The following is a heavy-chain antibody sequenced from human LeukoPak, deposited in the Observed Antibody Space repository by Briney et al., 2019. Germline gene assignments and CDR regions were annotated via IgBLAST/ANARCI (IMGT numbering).Heavy chain of an antibody. J-gene: IGHJ6*03. Sequence: GGSLRLSCAASGFTFSNAWMSWVRQAPGKGLEWVGRIKSKTDGGTTDYAAPVKGRFTISRDDSKNTLYLQMNSLKTEDTSVYYCTTESHDIFTYYYYYMDVWGKGTTVTVSS. CDR1: GFTFSNAW. CDR3: TTESHDIFTYYYYYMDV. V-gene: IGHV3-15*01. D-gene: IGHD3-9*01. CDR2: IKSKTDGGTT.